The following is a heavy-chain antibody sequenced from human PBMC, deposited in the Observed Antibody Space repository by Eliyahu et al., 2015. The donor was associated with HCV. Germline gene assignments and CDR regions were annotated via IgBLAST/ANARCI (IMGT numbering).Heavy chain of an antibody. CDR3: TIDHGPGWLNSYWYFDL. D-gene: IGHD6-19*01. CDR1: DITLKDAX. J-gene: IGHJ2*01. V-gene: IGHV3-15*01. Sequence: EVQLVESGGGLIXPGGSLRLTCGSSDITLKDAXMSWVRQTPGKGLEWIGRIKSYSDGATTEYTPLLKDKFVISRDDSKNILFLQMNGLTTEDSGVYYCTIDHGPGWLNSYWYFDLWGRGTLVTVSS. CDR2: IKSYSDGATT.